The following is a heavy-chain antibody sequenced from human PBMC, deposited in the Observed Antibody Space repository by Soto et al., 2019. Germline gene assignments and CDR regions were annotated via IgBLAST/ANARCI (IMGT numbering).Heavy chain of an antibody. D-gene: IGHD1-20*01. CDR3: ARVTQRDSAFDI. Sequence: SVKVSCKASGYTFTGYYMHWVRQAPGQGLEWMGWINPNSGGTNYAQKFQGRVAMTRDTSISTAYMELSRLRSDDTAVYYCARVTQRDSAFDIWGQGTMVTVSS. CDR1: GYTFTGYY. J-gene: IGHJ3*02. V-gene: IGHV1-2*02. CDR2: INPNSGGT.